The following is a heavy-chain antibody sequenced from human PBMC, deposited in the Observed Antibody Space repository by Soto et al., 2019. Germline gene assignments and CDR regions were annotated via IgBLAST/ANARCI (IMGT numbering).Heavy chain of an antibody. CDR3: ARDQLYYNDISGRPLNAFDV. CDR1: GFTFRNYG. CDR2: IGIGSSTK. D-gene: IGHD3-22*01. Sequence: GGSLRLSCAASGFTFRNYGMNWVRQAPGKGLEWVSYIGIGSSTKYYADSVKGRFTISRDNAKNSLYLQMNSLRAEDTAVYYCARDQLYYNDISGRPLNAFDVWGQGTIVTAS. J-gene: IGHJ3*01. V-gene: IGHV3-48*01.